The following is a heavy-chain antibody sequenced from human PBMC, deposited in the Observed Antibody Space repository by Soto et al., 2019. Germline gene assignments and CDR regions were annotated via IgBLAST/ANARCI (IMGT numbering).Heavy chain of an antibody. CDR2: IYYSGST. CDR1: GGSISSYY. D-gene: IGHD3-3*01. Sequence: SETLSLTCTVSGGSISSYYWSWIRQPPGKGLEWIGYIYYSGSTNYNPSLKSRVAISVDTSKNQFSLRLSSVTAADTAVYYCARAHYDSWSGYSNWFDPWGQGTLVTVSS. J-gene: IGHJ5*02. CDR3: ARAHYDSWSGYSNWFDP. V-gene: IGHV4-59*01.